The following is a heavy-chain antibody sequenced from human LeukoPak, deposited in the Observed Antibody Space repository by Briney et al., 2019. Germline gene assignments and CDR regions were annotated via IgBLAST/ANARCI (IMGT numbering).Heavy chain of an antibody. V-gene: IGHV3-30*18. Sequence: GGSLRPSCAASGFTFSSYGVHWVRQAPGKGLEWVAVISYDGSNKYYADSVKGRFTISRDNSKNTLYLQMNSLRAEDTAVYYCAKGSGYGPFDYWGQGTLVTVSS. CDR1: GFTFSSYG. CDR2: ISYDGSNK. J-gene: IGHJ4*02. CDR3: AKGSGYGPFDY. D-gene: IGHD5-18*01.